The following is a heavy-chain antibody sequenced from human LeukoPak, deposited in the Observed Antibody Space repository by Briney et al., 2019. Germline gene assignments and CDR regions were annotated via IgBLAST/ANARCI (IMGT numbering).Heavy chain of an antibody. CDR1: GGSISSGDYY. D-gene: IGHD2-15*01. CDR3: ARAGYCSGGSCYPDWFDP. V-gene: IGHV4-30-4*08. CDR2: IYYSGST. Sequence: SETLSLTCTVSGGSISSGDYYWSWIRQPPGKGLEWIGYIYYSGSTYYNPSLKSRVTISVDTSKNQFSLKLSSVTAADTAVYYCARAGYCSGGSCYPDWFDPWGQGTLVTVSS. J-gene: IGHJ5*02.